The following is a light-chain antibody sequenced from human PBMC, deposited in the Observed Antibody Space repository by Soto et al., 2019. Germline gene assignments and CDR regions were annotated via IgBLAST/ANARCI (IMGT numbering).Light chain of an antibody. CDR2: AAS. Sequence: EIVMTQSPATLXVSPGARVTXXXXASQRVSSNLAWYQYIPGQAPRLLIYAASTRPTDIPARFSGSGSGTEFTLTISSLQSEDFAVYYCQQYNNWPPWTFGQGTKVEIK. V-gene: IGKV3-15*01. J-gene: IGKJ1*01. CDR3: QQYNNWPPWT. CDR1: QRVSSN.